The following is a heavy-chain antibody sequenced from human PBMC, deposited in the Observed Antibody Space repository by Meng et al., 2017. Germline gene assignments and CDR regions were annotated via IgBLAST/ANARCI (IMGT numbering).Heavy chain of an antibody. CDR3: ARVNYDSSGYYPFDY. Sequence: QVQLVQSGAEVKKPGASVKVSCKASGYTFTGYYMHWVRQAPGQGLEWMGRINPNSGGTNYAQKFQGRVTMTRDTSISTAYMELSRLRSDDTAVYYCARVNYDSSGYYPFDYWGQGTLVTASS. CDR2: INPNSGGT. J-gene: IGHJ4*02. CDR1: GYTFTGYY. V-gene: IGHV1-2*06. D-gene: IGHD3-22*01.